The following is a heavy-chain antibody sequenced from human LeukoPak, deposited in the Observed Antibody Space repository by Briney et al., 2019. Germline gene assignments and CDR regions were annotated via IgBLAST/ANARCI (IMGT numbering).Heavy chain of an antibody. V-gene: IGHV4-59*01. D-gene: IGHD6-13*01. CDR3: ARHSTQGMNFDY. Sequence: SETLFLTCTVSGGSISSYYWSWIRQPPGKGLEWIGYIYYSGSTNYNPSLKSRVTISVDTSKNQFSLKLSSVTAADTAVYYCARHSTQGMNFDYWGQGTLVTVPS. CDR1: GGSISSYY. CDR2: IYYSGST. J-gene: IGHJ4*02.